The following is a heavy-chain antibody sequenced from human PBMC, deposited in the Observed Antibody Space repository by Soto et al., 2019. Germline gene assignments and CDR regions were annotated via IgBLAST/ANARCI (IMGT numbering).Heavy chain of an antibody. D-gene: IGHD3-22*01. Sequence: TSETLSLTCAVSGGSISSGGYSWSWIRQPPGKGLEWIGYIYHSGSTYYNPSLKSRVTISVDRSKNQFSLKLSSVTAADTAVYYCASATDSSGYGSPLYYYYGMDVWGQGTTVTVSS. J-gene: IGHJ6*01. CDR3: ASATDSSGYGSPLYYYYGMDV. CDR1: GGSISSGGYS. CDR2: IYHSGST. V-gene: IGHV4-30-2*01.